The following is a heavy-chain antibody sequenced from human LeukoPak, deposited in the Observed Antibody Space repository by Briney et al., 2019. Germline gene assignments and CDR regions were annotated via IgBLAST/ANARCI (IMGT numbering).Heavy chain of an antibody. CDR1: GGSISTFY. Sequence: SETLSLTCTVSGGSISTFYWNWIRQAPGKGLEWIGYISVGGANNYNPSLKSRVSISVDTSKNQFSLRLSSVTAADTALYYCARGFPLYSGTYSDTFDIWGRGTMVTVSS. CDR3: ARGFPLYSGTYSDTFDI. D-gene: IGHD1-26*01. CDR2: ISVGGAN. J-gene: IGHJ3*02. V-gene: IGHV4-59*01.